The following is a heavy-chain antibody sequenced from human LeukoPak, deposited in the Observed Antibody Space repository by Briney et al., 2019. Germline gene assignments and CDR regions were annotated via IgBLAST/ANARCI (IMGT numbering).Heavy chain of an antibody. CDR2: INHSGST. CDR1: GGSFSGYY. J-gene: IGHJ5*02. V-gene: IGHV4-34*01. Sequence: SETLSLTCAVYGGSFSGYYWSWTRQPPGKGLEWIGEINHSGSTNYNPSLESRVTISVDTSKNQFSLKLSSVTAADTAVYYCARDPGSAFDPWGQGTLVTVSS. D-gene: IGHD3-10*01. CDR3: ARDPGSAFDP.